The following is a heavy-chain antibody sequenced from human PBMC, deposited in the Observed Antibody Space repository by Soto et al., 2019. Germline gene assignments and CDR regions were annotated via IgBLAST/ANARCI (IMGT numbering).Heavy chain of an antibody. CDR2: IYPGDSDT. CDR3: ARRHYCRGYCSLNHASYSGMDS. V-gene: IGHV5-51*01. Sequence: PGESLKISCMGSGYKVSTWHNFTSYWIALVRQMPGEGLEWMGIIYPGDSDTRYSPSFQGQVTISADKSINSVYLQWSSLKASDTAIYYCARRHYCRGYCSLNHASYSGMDSWGQGTTVTVSS. D-gene: IGHD2-15*01. J-gene: IGHJ6*02. CDR1: GYKVSTWHNFTSYW.